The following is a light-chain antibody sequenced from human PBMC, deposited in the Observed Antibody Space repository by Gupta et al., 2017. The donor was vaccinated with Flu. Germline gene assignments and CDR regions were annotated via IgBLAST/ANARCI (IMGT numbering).Light chain of an antibody. V-gene: IGKV1-39*01. CDR3: QQRYSYPVE. CDR2: AAS. J-gene: IGKJ1*01. CDR1: QSISSY. Sequence: DIQMTQSPSSLSASVGDRVTITCRASQSISSYLNWYQQKPGKAPKLLIYAASRVQSGVPSRFSGSGSGTDFTLTISSRQPEDFATYYCQQRYSYPVEFGQGTKVEIK.